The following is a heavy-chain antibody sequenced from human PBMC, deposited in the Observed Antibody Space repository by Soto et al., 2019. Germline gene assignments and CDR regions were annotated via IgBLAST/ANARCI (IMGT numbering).Heavy chain of an antibody. D-gene: IGHD1-1*01. V-gene: IGHV3-30*18. J-gene: IGHJ5*02. CDR3: AKVQLERQVQGWFDP. CDR2: ISYDGSNK. Sequence: PGGSLRLSCAASGFTFSSYGMHWVRQAPGKGLEWVAVISYDGSNKYYADSVKGRFTISRDNSKNTLYLQMNSLRAEDTAVYYCAKVQLERQVQGWFDPWGQGTLVTVSS. CDR1: GFTFSSYG.